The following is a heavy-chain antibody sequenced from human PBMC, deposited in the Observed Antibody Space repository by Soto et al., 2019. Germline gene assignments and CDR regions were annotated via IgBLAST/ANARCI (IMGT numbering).Heavy chain of an antibody. CDR2: IYYSGST. CDR3: ATTLGYGDFDY. V-gene: IGHV4-31*03. J-gene: IGHJ4*02. Sequence: ILSLNFSVSGGSFSSGWFYWSWIRQHPGKGLEWIGYIYYSGSTYYNPSLKSRVTISVDTSKNQFSLELSSVTAADPAVYYCATTLGYGDFDYWAQRTLVTVSS. D-gene: IGHD4-17*01. CDR1: GGSFSSGWFY.